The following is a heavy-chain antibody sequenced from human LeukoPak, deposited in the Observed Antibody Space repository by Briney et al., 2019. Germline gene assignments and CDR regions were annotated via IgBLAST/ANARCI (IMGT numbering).Heavy chain of an antibody. CDR2: SISISSTI. Sequence: PGGSLRLSCAASGLAFRSYNMKGVRPAPGKGREWVSHSISISSTIYYADSVKGLFTISRDNAKNSLYLQMNSLRDEDTAVYYCAREGDYLRGSYRYTYFFDYWGQGTLVTVSS. D-gene: IGHD3-16*02. CDR3: AREGDYLRGSYRYTYFFDY. V-gene: IGHV3-48*02. J-gene: IGHJ4*02. CDR1: GLAFRSYN.